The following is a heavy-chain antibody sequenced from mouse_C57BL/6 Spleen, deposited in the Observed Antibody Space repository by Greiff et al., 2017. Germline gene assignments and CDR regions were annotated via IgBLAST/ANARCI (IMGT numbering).Heavy chain of an antibody. V-gene: IGHV1-82*01. CDR2: IYPGDGDT. CDR3: ATDSNSYYFDY. D-gene: IGHD2-5*01. Sequence: QVQLKESGPELVKPGASVKISCKASGYAFSSSWMNWVKQRPGKGLEWIGRIYPGDGDTNYNGKFKGKATLTADKSSSTAYMQLSSLTSEDSAVYFCATDSNSYYFDYWGQGTTLTVSS. CDR1: GYAFSSSW. J-gene: IGHJ2*01.